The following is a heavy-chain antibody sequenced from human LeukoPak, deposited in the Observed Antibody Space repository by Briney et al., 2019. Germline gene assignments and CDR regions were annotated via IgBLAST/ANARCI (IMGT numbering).Heavy chain of an antibody. J-gene: IGHJ4*02. Sequence: GGSLRLSCAASGFTFSSYGMHWVRQAPGKGLEWVAFIRYDGSNKYYADSVKGRFTISRDNANNALFLQMNSLRAEDTAVYYCTRDPEALDFWGQGTQVTVSS. CDR3: TRDPEALDF. V-gene: IGHV3-30*02. CDR2: IRYDGSNK. CDR1: GFTFSSYG.